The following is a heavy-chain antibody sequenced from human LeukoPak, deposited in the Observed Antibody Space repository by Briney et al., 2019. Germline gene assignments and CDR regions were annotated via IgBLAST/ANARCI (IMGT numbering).Heavy chain of an antibody. CDR1: GYTFTGYA. J-gene: IGHJ4*02. Sequence: ASVKVSCKASGYTFTGYAMHWVRQAPGQRLEWMGWINAGNGNTKYSQKFQGRVTITRDTSASTAYMELSSLRSEDTAVYYCARDYRFGEPFYWGQGTLVTVSS. CDR2: INAGNGNT. D-gene: IGHD3-10*01. V-gene: IGHV1-3*01. CDR3: ARDYRFGEPFY.